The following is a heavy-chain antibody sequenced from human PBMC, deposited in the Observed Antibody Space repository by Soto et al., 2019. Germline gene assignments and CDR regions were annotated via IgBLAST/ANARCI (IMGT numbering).Heavy chain of an antibody. CDR3: AKPMVRGVMSYYYMDV. CDR1: GFTFSGSA. V-gene: IGHV3-73*01. D-gene: IGHD3-10*01. CDR2: IRSKANSYAT. Sequence: PGGSLRLSCAASGFTFSGSAMHWVRQASGKGLEWVGRIRSKANSYATAYAASVKGRFTISRDDSKNTAYLQMNSLKTEDTAVYYCAKPMVRGVMSYYYMDVWGKGTTVTVSS. J-gene: IGHJ6*03.